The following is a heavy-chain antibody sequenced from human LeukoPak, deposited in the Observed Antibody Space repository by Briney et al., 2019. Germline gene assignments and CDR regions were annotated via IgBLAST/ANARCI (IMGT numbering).Heavy chain of an antibody. Sequence: GRSLRLSCAASGFTFSSYAMHWVRQAPGKGLEWVAVMSYDGSNKYYADSVKGRFTISRDNSKNTLYLQMNSLRAEDTAVYYCARGSSGYRFDYWGQGTLVTVSS. CDR1: GFTFSSYA. CDR3: ARGSSGYRFDY. D-gene: IGHD3-22*01. J-gene: IGHJ4*02. V-gene: IGHV3-30-3*01. CDR2: MSYDGSNK.